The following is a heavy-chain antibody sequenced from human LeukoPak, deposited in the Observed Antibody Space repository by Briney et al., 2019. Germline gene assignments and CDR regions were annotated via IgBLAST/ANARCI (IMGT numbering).Heavy chain of an antibody. J-gene: IGHJ6*04. CDR2: FIPILGTA. CDR3: AGIPVFGVVLHQEPV. CDR1: GGTFSSYA. V-gene: IGHV1-69*10. Sequence: SVKVSCKASGGTFSSYAISWVRQAPGQGLEWMGVFIPILGTANSTQKFQDRVTVTADISTNTVYMELSSLRSEDTAVYFCAGIPVFGVVLHQEPVWGKGTTVTVSS. D-gene: IGHD3-3*01.